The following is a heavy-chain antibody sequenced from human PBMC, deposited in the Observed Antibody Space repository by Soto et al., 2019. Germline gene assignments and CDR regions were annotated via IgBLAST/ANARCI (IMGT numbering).Heavy chain of an antibody. J-gene: IGHJ3*02. CDR3: AGYCSSTSCRGHGAFDI. Sequence: QVQLQESGPGLVKPSQTLSLTCTVSGGSISSGGYYWSWIRQHPGKGLEWIGYSYYSGSTYSNPXLKGRVTISVXXAXNXXWLKLTCVTAAATAVYYCAGYCSSTSCRGHGAFDIWGQGTKVTVSS. D-gene: IGHD2-2*01. CDR2: SYYSGST. V-gene: IGHV4-31*03. CDR1: GGSISSGGYY.